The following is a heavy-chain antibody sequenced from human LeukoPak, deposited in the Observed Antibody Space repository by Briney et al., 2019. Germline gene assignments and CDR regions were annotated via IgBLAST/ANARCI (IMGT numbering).Heavy chain of an antibody. V-gene: IGHV4-59*08. D-gene: IGHD6-19*01. CDR2: IYYSGST. Sequence: SETLSLTCTVSGGSISSYYWSWIRQPPGKGLEWIGYIYYSGSTNYNPSLKSRVTISVDTSKNQFSLKLSSVTAADTAVYFCARQVVAVAGTGYFDYWGQGTLVTVSS. J-gene: IGHJ4*02. CDR1: GGSISSYY. CDR3: ARQVVAVAGTGYFDY.